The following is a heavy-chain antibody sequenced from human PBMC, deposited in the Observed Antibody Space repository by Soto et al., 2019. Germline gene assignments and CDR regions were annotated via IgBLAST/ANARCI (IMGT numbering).Heavy chain of an antibody. CDR2: ISAYNGNT. J-gene: IGHJ6*02. V-gene: IGHV1-18*04. CDR3: AGSEADSYSPSGYYGMDV. Sequence: GASVKVSCKASGYTFTSYGISWVRQAPGQGLEWMGWISAYNGNTNYAQKLQGRVTMTTDTSTSTAYMELRSLRSDDTAVYYCAGSEADSYSPSGYYGMDVWGQGTTVTVSS. D-gene: IGHD6-6*01. CDR1: GYTFTSYG.